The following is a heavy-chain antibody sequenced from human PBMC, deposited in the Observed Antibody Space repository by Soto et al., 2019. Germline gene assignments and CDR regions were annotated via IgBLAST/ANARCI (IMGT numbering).Heavy chain of an antibody. V-gene: IGHV4-59*08. CDR1: GGSISVYY. CDR3: ARGGWRHIDY. Sequence: QVQLQESGPGLVKPSETLSLTCTVSGGSISVYYWSWIRQPPGKGLEWIGYIYYSGSTNYNPSLKSRVTISVDTSKNQFSLKLSCVTAADTAVYYCARGGWRHIDYWGQGTLVTVSS. CDR2: IYYSGST. D-gene: IGHD3-3*01. J-gene: IGHJ4*02.